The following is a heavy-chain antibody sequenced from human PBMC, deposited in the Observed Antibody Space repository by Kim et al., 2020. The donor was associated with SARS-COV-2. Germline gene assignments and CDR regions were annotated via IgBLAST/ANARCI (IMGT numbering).Heavy chain of an antibody. CDR1: GFTFSSYG. CDR3: AKASYPYCGGDCYSPFDY. V-gene: IGHV3-33*06. Sequence: GGSLRLSCAASGFTFSSYGMHWVRQAPGKGLEWVAVIWYDGSNKYYADSVKGRFTISRDNSKNTLYLQMNSLRAEDTAVYYCAKASYPYCGGDCYSPFDYWGQGTLVTVSS. J-gene: IGHJ4*02. D-gene: IGHD2-21*02. CDR2: IWYDGSNK.